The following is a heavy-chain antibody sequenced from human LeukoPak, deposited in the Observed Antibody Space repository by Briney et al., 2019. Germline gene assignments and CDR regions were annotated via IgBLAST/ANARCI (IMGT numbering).Heavy chain of an antibody. D-gene: IGHD6-13*01. Sequence: GRSLRLSCAASGFTFSDYNMHWVRQAPGKGLDWVALMSPDGNKKYYADSVKGRFTISRDNSKNTLSLQMNSLKAEDTAVYYCAREGLGAAAGTFDYWGQGALVTVSS. CDR2: MSPDGNKK. V-gene: IGHV3-30-3*01. J-gene: IGHJ4*02. CDR1: GFTFSDYN. CDR3: AREGLGAAAGTFDY.